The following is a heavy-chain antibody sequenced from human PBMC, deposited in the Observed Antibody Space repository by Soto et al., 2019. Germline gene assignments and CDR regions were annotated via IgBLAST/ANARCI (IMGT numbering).Heavy chain of an antibody. J-gene: IGHJ4*02. V-gene: IGHV3-30*18. CDR1: GFTFSSYG. CDR2: ISYDGSNK. D-gene: IGHD1-1*01. Sequence: QPGGSLRLSCAASGFTFSSYGMHWVRQAPGKGLEWVAVISYDGSNKYYADSVKGRFTISRDNSKNTLYLQMNSLRAEDTAVYYCAKDSSLTSLYFDYWGQGTLVTVSS. CDR3: AKDSSLTSLYFDY.